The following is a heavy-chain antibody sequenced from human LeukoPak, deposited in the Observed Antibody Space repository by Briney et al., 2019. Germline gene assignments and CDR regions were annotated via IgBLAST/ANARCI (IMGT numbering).Heavy chain of an antibody. CDR2: ISGSGGST. D-gene: IGHD1-26*01. CDR1: GFTFKTYG. Sequence: QAGGSLRLSCAASGFTFKTYGMHWVRQAPGKGLEWVSAISGSGGSTYYADSVKGRFTISRDNSKNTLNLQMNSLRAEDTAVYYCARVNSGVMGGDYYYYYIDVWGKGTTVTVSS. J-gene: IGHJ6*03. V-gene: IGHV3-23*01. CDR3: ARVNSGVMGGDYYYYYIDV.